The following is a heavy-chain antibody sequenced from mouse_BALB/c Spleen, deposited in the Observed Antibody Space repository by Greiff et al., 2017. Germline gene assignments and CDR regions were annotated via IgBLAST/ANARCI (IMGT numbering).Heavy chain of an antibody. CDR1: GFNIKDTY. V-gene: IGHV14-3*02. Sequence: VQLQQSGAELVKPGASVKLSCTASGFNIKDTYMHWVKQRPEQGLEWIGRIDPANGNTKYDPKFQGKATITADTSSNTAYLQLSSLTSEDTAVYYCARIYYYGRGAMDYWGQGTSVTVSS. CDR2: IDPANGNT. D-gene: IGHD1-1*01. CDR3: ARIYYYGRGAMDY. J-gene: IGHJ4*01.